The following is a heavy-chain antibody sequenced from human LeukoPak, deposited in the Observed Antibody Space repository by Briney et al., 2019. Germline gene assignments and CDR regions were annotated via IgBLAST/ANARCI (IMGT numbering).Heavy chain of an antibody. D-gene: IGHD3-10*01. CDR3: ARGALYFYGSGSGVHPSTLYYYMVV. CDR1: GGSFSGYY. J-gene: IGHJ6*03. Sequence: PSQTLSLTCAVYGGSFSGYYWSWVRQPPGKGREWIGEINHSGRTNYNPSLKRRVTISVETSKNQISLKLRSVTAAATAVYYCARGALYFYGSGSGVHPSTLYYYMVVWGKGTTVTVSS. CDR2: INHSGRT. V-gene: IGHV4-34*01.